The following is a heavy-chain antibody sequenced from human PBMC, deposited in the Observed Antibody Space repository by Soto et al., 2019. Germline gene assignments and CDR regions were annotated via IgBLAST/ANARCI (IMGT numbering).Heavy chain of an antibody. V-gene: IGHV4-31*03. CDR2: ISYSGST. J-gene: IGHJ6*02. CDR3: GRDAVTKRDFYYYGMDV. Sequence: QVQLQESGPGLVKPSQTLSLTCTVSGGSIRNSGYYWSWIRQLPGKGLEWIGFISYSGSTDYAPSLKSCVTMSVDTSKNQFSLNLSSVTAAETAVYYCGRDAVTKRDFYYYGMDVWGRGTTVTVSS. CDR1: GGSIRNSGYY. D-gene: IGHD4-4*01.